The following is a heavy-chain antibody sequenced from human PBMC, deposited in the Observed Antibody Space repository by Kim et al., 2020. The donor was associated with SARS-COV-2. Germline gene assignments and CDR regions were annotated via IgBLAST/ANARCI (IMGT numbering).Heavy chain of an antibody. D-gene: IGHD4-17*01. CDR1: GFTFSSYG. CDR3: ARAPPGGDYDGYFDY. Sequence: GGSLRLSCAASGFTFSSYGMHWVRQAPGKGLEWVAVIWYDGSNKYYADSVKGRFTISRDNSKNTLYLQMNSLRAEDTAVYYCARAPPGGDYDGYFDYWGQGTLVTVSS. J-gene: IGHJ4*02. CDR2: IWYDGSNK. V-gene: IGHV3-33*01.